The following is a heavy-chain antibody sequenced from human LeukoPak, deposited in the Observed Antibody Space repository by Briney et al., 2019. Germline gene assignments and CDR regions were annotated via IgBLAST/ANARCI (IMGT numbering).Heavy chain of an antibody. V-gene: IGHV1-69*01. D-gene: IGHD5-18*01. Sequence: SVKVSCKASGGTFSSYAISWVRQAPGQGLEWMGGIIPIFGTANYAQKFQGRVTITADESTSTAYMELSSLRSEDPAVYSCARAGYSYGCAYFDYWGQGTLVTVS. CDR1: GGTFSSYA. CDR2: IIPIFGTA. J-gene: IGHJ4*02. CDR3: ARAGYSYGCAYFDY.